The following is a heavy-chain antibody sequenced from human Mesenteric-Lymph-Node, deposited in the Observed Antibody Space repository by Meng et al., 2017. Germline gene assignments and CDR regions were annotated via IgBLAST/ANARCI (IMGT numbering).Heavy chain of an antibody. D-gene: IGHD4-17*01. CDR2: VYHRGDT. V-gene: IGHV4-4*02. J-gene: IGHJ5*02. CDR1: GASSSSDIW. CDR3: ARTNYGDYNWFDP. Sequence: HVLLQGWLQGLVTPSGTLSRACTVAGASSSSDIWWSWVRQPHGKGLEWSGEVYHRGDTNYNPSLKSRVVISVDRAKNQFSLNLSSVTAADTAVYFCARTNYGDYNWFDPWGQGTLVTVSS.